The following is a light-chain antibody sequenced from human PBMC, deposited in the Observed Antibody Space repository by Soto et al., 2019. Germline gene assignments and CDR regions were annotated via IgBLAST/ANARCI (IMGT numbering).Light chain of an antibody. CDR2: GAS. Sequence: DIQMSQFPSSLSASVGDRVTITCRASQTIRVYLNWYQQRPGKAPHLLIYGASRLPSDVPPWFSGTASGTEYTLTISSLQPEDFGTYFCQQSYSSSWTFGQGTKVEMK. CDR3: QQSYSSSWT. V-gene: IGKV1-39*01. CDR1: QTIRVY. J-gene: IGKJ1*01.